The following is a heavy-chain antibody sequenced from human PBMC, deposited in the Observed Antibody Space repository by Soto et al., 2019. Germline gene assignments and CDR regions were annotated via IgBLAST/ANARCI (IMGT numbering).Heavy chain of an antibody. J-gene: IGHJ4*02. Sequence: QVQLVQSGAEVKKPGASVKVSCKASGYTFTSYAMHWVRQAPGQRLEWMGWINAGNGNTKYSQKFQGRVTITRDTSATSAYMALSSLRSEDTAVYCCARLQGIAAAALDYCGQGTLVTVSS. V-gene: IGHV1-3*01. CDR2: INAGNGNT. CDR1: GYTFTSYA. CDR3: ARLQGIAAAALDY. D-gene: IGHD6-13*01.